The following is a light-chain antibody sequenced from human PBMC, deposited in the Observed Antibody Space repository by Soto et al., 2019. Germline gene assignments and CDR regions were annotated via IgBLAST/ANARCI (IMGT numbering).Light chain of an antibody. V-gene: IGKV3-11*01. CDR2: DGS. J-gene: IGKJ3*01. CDR1: QSVSGY. CDR3: QQRSNWLIS. Sequence: EIVLTQSPATLSLSPVERATLSCMASQSVSGYLAWYQQKPGQAPRLLIYDGSHRAAGIPSRFSGSGSGTDFTLTISGLEPEDFAVYYCQQRSNWLISFGPGTKVDIK.